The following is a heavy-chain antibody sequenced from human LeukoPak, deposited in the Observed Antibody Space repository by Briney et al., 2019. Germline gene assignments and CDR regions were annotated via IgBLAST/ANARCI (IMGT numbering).Heavy chain of an antibody. CDR2: ISSSSSYI. CDR3: ARDIRYYGSGSYIDY. CDR1: GFTFSSYS. J-gene: IGHJ4*02. Sequence: GGSLRLSRAASGFTFSSYSMNWVRQAPVKGLEWVSSISSSSSYIYYADSVKGRFTISRDNAKNSLYLQMNSLRAEDTAVYYCARDIRYYGSGSYIDYWGQGTLVTVSS. V-gene: IGHV3-21*01. D-gene: IGHD3-10*01.